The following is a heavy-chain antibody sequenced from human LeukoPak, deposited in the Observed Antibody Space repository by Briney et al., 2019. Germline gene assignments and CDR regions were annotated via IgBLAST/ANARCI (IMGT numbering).Heavy chain of an antibody. CDR2: IYYSGNT. V-gene: IGHV4-39*01. CDR3: ARQKYAFGGVTATFDY. D-gene: IGHD3-16*01. Sequence: SETLSLTCTVSGGSISSSNYYWGWIRQPPGKGLEWIGSIYYSGNTYYNPSLKSRVTISVDTSKNQFSLKLSSVTAADTAVYYCARQKYAFGGVTATFDYWGQGTLVTVSS. CDR1: GGSISSSNYY. J-gene: IGHJ4*02.